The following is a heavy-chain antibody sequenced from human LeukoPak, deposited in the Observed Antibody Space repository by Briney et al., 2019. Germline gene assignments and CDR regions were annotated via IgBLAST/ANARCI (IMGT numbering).Heavy chain of an antibody. CDR2: MDSSGSSV. V-gene: IGHV3-48*01. J-gene: IGHJ4*02. Sequence: GGSLRLSCAASGFTFSSYSMNRIRQAPGKGLEWVSYMDSSGSSVHYADSVKGRFTISRDNAKNSLYLQMNSLRAEDTAVYYCARDGGWQDDYWGQGTLVTVSS. D-gene: IGHD3-16*01. CDR1: GFTFSSYS. CDR3: ARDGGWQDDY.